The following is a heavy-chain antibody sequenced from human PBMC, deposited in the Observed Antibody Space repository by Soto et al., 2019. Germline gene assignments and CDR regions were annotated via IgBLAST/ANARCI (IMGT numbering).Heavy chain of an antibody. D-gene: IGHD1-26*01. CDR3: ARWRAIVGGSEALCV. J-gene: IGHJ3*01. CDR1: GYTFINYG. V-gene: IGHV1-18*01. Sequence: QVQLVQSGAEVKNPGASVRVSCKTSGYTFINYGITWVRQAPGQGLEWKGWLRAYNGATSSSEKHQDRFTMNSDTFPNTVYMDLRSLTSDDTAVYYCARWRAIVGGSEALCVWCQEKMVIVSS. CDR2: LRAYNGAT.